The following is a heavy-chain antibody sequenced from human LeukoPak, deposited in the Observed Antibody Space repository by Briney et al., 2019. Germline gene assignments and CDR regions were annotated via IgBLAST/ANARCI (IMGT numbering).Heavy chain of an antibody. J-gene: IGHJ4*02. CDR2: ISGSGSTT. V-gene: IGHV3-23*01. CDR1: GFTFTSYA. CDR3: GKDRRVYCSGGTCYDNLDY. D-gene: IGHD2-15*01. Sequence: GGSLRLSCAASGFTFTSYAMSWVRQAPGKGLEWVSTISGSGSTTYYADSVKGRFTISRDNSKNTLYLQMNSLRAEDTAVYYCGKDRRVYCSGGTCYDNLDYWVQGTLVTDSS.